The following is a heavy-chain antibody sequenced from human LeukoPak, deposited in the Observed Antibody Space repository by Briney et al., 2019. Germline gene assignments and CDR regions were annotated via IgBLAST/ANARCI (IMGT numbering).Heavy chain of an antibody. J-gene: IGHJ4*02. D-gene: IGHD1-14*01. Sequence: PGGSLRLSCAASGFTFSSYAMSWVRQAPGKGLEWVSAIRGSGGSTYYADSVKGRFTISRDNSKNTLYLQMNSLRAEDTAVYYCAKPEDPARAAPYYFDYWGQGTLVTVSS. CDR2: IRGSGGST. CDR1: GFTFSSYA. CDR3: AKPEDPARAAPYYFDY. V-gene: IGHV3-23*01.